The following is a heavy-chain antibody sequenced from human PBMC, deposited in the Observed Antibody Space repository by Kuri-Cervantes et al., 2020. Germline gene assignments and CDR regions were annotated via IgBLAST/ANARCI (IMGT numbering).Heavy chain of an antibody. CDR2: IRSKTNNYAT. CDR3: TRWYAPGGSHQFYNHMDV. D-gene: IGHD3-10*01. J-gene: IGHJ6*03. V-gene: IGHV3-73*01. CDR1: GFTFSGSA. Sequence: GGSLRLSCAASGFTFSGSAVHWVRQASGKGLEWVGRIRSKTNNYATAYGASVDGRFTISRDDSKNTAYLQMSSLKTEDTAMSYCTRWYAPGGSHQFYNHMDVWGKGTTVTVSS.